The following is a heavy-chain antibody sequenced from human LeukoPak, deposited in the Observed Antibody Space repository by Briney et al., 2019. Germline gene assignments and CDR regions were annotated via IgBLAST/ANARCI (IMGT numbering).Heavy chain of an antibody. D-gene: IGHD5-12*01. CDR3: ARVEASGYDYGAFDY. V-gene: IGHV3-7*01. Sequence: GGSLRLSCAASGFIFSSYWMSWVRQAPGKGLEWVANIKQDGSEKYYVDSVKGRFTISRDNAKNSLYLQMNSLRAEDTAVYYCARVEASGYDYGAFDYWGQGTLVTVSS. CDR2: IKQDGSEK. CDR1: GFIFSSYW. J-gene: IGHJ4*02.